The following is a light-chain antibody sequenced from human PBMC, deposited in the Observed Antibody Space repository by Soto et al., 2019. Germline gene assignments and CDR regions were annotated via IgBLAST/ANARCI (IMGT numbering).Light chain of an antibody. V-gene: IGKV1-5*03. CDR1: QTISSW. J-gene: IGKJ1*01. CDR3: QHSNSYSEA. Sequence: DIQMSHSPSTLSGSVGERVTITCRASQTISSWLAWYQQKPGKAPKLLIYKASTLKSGVPSRFSGSGSGTEFTLTISSLQNDDFATYYCQHSNSYSEAFGQGTKVDIK. CDR2: KAS.